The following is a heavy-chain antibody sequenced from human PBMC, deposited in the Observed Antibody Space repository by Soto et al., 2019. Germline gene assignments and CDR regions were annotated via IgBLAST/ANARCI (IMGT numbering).Heavy chain of an antibody. V-gene: IGHV3-9*01. Sequence: EVQLVESGGGLVQPGRSLRLSCAASGFTFDDYAMHWVRQAPGKGLEWVSGISWNSGSIGYADSVKGRFTISRDNAKNSLLLQMNSLRADDTALYYCAKENESAVGIALAAQQFTGYYYLWGRVTLVTVS. D-gene: IGHD6-19*01. J-gene: IGHJ2*01. CDR3: AKENESAVGIALAAQQFTGYYYL. CDR2: ISWNSGSI. CDR1: GFTFDDYA.